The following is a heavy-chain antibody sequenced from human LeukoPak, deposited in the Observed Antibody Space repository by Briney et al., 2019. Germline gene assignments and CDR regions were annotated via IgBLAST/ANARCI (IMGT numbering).Heavy chain of an antibody. CDR3: ARYSEVYYYVDV. V-gene: IGHV3-21*01. D-gene: IGHD2-21*01. Sequence: PGGSLRLSCAASGFTFNTYNFNWVRQAPGKGLEWVASIRSYSSYIHYAASVKGRFTISRDDAKKSLDLQMNSLRAEDTAVYFCARYSEVYYYVDVWGAGTTVIVSS. CDR2: IRSYSSYI. CDR1: GFTFNTYN. J-gene: IGHJ6*03.